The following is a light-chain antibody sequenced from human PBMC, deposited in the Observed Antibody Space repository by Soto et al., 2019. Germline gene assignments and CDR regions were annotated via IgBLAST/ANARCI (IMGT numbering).Light chain of an antibody. V-gene: IGKV3-20*01. CDR1: QSVSSSY. J-gene: IGKJ1*01. CDR3: QQYDKSPWT. Sequence: EIVLTQSPGTLSLSPGXRATLSCRASQSVSSSYLAWYQQKPGQSPRLLIYGASSRATGIPDRFSGSGSGTDFTLTLSRLEPEDFAVYYCQQYDKSPWTFGQGTKVDIK. CDR2: GAS.